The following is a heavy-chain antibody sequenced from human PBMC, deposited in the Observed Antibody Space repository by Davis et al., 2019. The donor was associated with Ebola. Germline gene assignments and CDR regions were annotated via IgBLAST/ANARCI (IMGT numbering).Heavy chain of an antibody. D-gene: IGHD3-10*01. J-gene: IGHJ6*02. Sequence: SETLSLTCTVSGGSISSYYWSWIRQPPGKGLEWIGYIYYSGSTNYNPSLKSRVTISVDTSKNQFSLKLSSVTAADTAVYYCARDRGGMDVWGQGTTVTVSS. CDR1: GGSISSYY. CDR3: ARDRGGMDV. CDR2: IYYSGST. V-gene: IGHV4-59*01.